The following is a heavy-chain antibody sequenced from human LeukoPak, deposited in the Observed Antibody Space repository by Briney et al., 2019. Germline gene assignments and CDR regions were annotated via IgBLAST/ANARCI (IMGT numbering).Heavy chain of an antibody. CDR1: GFTFSSYW. V-gene: IGHV3-7*01. D-gene: IGHD2/OR15-2a*01. CDR3: AKYINAVDF. Sequence: PGGSLRLSCAASGFTFSSYWMSWVRQAPGKGLEWAANIKQDGSEKYCVDSVEGRFTVSRDNAKNSLYLQMNSLRAEDTAVYYCAKYINAVDFWGQGTLVTVSS. J-gene: IGHJ4*02. CDR2: IKQDGSEK.